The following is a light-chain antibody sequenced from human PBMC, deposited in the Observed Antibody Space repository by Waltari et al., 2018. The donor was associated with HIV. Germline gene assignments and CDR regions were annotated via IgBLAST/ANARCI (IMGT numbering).Light chain of an antibody. CDR2: AAS. V-gene: IGKV1-27*01. CDR3: QQYISAPVT. CDR1: QDITNY. Sequence: DIQMTQSPSSLSAYVGDRVTISCRASQDITNYLVWYQQKSGRVPNLLIYAASTLKSGFPSRFSGSGSGTQFTLTINSLQPEDVATYFCQQYISAPVTFGGGTKVEI. J-gene: IGKJ4*01.